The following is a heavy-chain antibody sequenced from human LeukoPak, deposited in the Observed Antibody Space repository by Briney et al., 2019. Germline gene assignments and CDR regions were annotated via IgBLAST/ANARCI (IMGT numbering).Heavy chain of an antibody. CDR3: ARDWDGNSHY. CDR1: GGTISRYS. CDR2: IIPVFGVA. Sequence: SVKVSCKASGGTISRYSISWVRQAPGQGLEWMGRIIPVFGVANYAQKFQGRVAITTDKSTSTAYMELSSLRSEDTAMYYCARDWDGNSHYWGQGTLVTVSS. D-gene: IGHD2/OR15-2a*01. V-gene: IGHV1-69*04. J-gene: IGHJ4*02.